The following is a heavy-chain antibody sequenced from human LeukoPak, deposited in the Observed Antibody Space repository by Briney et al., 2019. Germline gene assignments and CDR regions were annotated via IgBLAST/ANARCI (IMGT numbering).Heavy chain of an antibody. CDR1: GFTFSSYA. CDR3: ARVGVLGAGYYYYYMDV. D-gene: IGHD1-26*01. CDR2: ISYDGSNK. J-gene: IGHJ6*03. Sequence: PGGSLRLSCAASGFTFSSYAMHWVRQAPGKGLEWVAVISYDGSNKYYADSVKGRFTISRDNSKNTLYLQMNSLRAEDTAVYYCARVGVLGAGYYYYYMDVWGKGTTVTVSS. V-gene: IGHV3-30-3*01.